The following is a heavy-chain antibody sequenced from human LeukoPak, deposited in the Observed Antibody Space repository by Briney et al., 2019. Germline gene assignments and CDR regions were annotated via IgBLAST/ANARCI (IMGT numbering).Heavy chain of an antibody. J-gene: IGHJ5*02. D-gene: IGHD2-2*01. Sequence: PSQTLSLTCTVSGGSISSGDYYWSWIRQPPGKGLEWIGYIYYSGSTYYNPSLKSRVTISVDTSKNQFSLKLSTVTAADTAVYYCARNGRYCSNTSCSPNWFDPWGQGTLVTVSS. CDR3: ARNGRYCSNTSCSPNWFDP. CDR2: IYYSGST. V-gene: IGHV4-30-4*08. CDR1: GGSISSGDYY.